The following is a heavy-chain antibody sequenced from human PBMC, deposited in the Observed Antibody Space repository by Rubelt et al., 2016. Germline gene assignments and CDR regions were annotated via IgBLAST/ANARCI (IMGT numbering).Heavy chain of an antibody. Sequence: QVQLVQSGAEVKKPGASVKVSCKASGYTFSGYYIHWVRQAPGQGPEWMGWIDPNSGGTNYAQRFQGRGTMTGDTSISTAHMELGGLGFDDTAVYYCVRDQVGSTPDYWGQGTLVIVSS. D-gene: IGHD5/OR15-5a*01. CDR3: VRDQVGSTPDY. V-gene: IGHV1-2*02. CDR1: GYTFSGYY. J-gene: IGHJ4*02. CDR2: IDPNSGGT.